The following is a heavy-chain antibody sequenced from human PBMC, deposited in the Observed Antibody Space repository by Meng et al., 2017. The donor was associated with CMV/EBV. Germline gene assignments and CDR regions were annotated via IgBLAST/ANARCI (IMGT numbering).Heavy chain of an antibody. V-gene: IGHV3-30-3*01. CDR1: EFTFSSYA. Sequence: GESLKISCAASEFTFSSYAMHWVRQAPGKGLEWVAVISYDGSNKYYADSVKGRFTISRDNSKNTLYLQMNSLRAEDTAVYYCARDSHRGILWFGGWFDPWGQGTLVTVSS. CDR3: ARDSHRGILWFGGWFDP. J-gene: IGHJ5*02. D-gene: IGHD3-10*01. CDR2: ISYDGSNK.